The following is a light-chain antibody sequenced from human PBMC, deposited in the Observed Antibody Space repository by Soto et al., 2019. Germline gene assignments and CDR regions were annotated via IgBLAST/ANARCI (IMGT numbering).Light chain of an antibody. J-gene: IGLJ1*01. CDR2: ADS. CDR3: SSYTGGNPAYV. V-gene: IGLV3-21*02. CDR1: NIGTRR. Sequence: SYELTQPPSVSVAPGQTARITCGGNNIGTRRVQWYQQKPGQAPMLVVYADSDRPSGIPERFSGSKSGNTATLTVSGLQAEDEADYYCSSYTGGNPAYVFGTGTKVTV.